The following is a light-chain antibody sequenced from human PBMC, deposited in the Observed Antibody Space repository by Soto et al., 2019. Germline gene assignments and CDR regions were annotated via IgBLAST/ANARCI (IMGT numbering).Light chain of an antibody. Sequence: IMITQSSVSLSVSPVQRATLSCRASKSVNSNLAWYQQKPGQAPRLLIYGASTRATGIPASFIGNGSGTEFTLTASSLQHEDFAVYYCQQYNNWPFTFGPGTKVDIK. CDR1: KSVNSN. J-gene: IGKJ3*01. V-gene: IGKV3-15*01. CDR2: GAS. CDR3: QQYNNWPFT.